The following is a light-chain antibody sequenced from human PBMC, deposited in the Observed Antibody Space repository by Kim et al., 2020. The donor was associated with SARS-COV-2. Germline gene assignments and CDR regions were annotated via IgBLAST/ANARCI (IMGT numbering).Light chain of an antibody. CDR3: QVWDSATDHVL. J-gene: IGLJ2*01. CDR2: YDA. V-gene: IGLV3-21*04. Sequence: APGRTAAIPGGGHSIGSKSVHWYQQKPGQAPLLVIYYDADRPSGIPERFSGSNSGNTATLTISRVEAGDEAHYYCQVWDSATDHVLFGGGTQLTVL. CDR1: SIGSKS.